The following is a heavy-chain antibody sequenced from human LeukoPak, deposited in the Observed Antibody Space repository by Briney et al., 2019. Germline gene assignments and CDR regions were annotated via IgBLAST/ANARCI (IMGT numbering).Heavy chain of an antibody. Sequence: PSETLSLTCTVSGGSISSYYWCWIRQPPGKGLEWIGYIYYSGSTNYNPSLKSRVTISADTYKNQFSLKLTSVTAADTAVYYCARARGYAYGYDWGQGTLVTVSS. D-gene: IGHD5-18*01. CDR2: IYYSGST. V-gene: IGHV4-59*01. J-gene: IGHJ4*02. CDR1: GGSISSYY. CDR3: ARARGYAYGYD.